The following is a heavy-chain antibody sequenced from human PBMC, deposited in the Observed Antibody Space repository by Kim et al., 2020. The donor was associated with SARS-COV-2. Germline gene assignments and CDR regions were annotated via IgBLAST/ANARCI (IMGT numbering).Heavy chain of an antibody. Sequence: GGSLRLSCAASGFTFYSFAMHWVRQAPGKGLEYVSGISSTGNTYYTNSVKGRFTISRDNSKNTLYLQMGGLRVEDMALYYCARDQGGGVVPAANARYYYYYGMDFWGQGTTVTVSS. D-gene: IGHD2-2*01. J-gene: IGHJ6*02. V-gene: IGHV3-64*01. CDR1: GFTFYSFA. CDR3: ARDQGGGVVPAANARYYYYYGMDF. CDR2: ISSTGNT.